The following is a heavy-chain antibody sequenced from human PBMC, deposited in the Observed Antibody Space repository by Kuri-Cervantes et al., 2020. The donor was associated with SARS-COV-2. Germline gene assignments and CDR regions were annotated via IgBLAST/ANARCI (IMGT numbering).Heavy chain of an antibody. V-gene: IGHV3-30*02. J-gene: IGHJ6*02. Sequence: GGSLRLSCAASGFTFSSYGMHWVRQAPGKGLEWVAFIRYDGSNKYYADSVKGRFTISRDNSKNTLYLQMNSLRAEDTALYYCAKDGDPSYYYYYGMDVWGQGTTVTVSS. CDR1: GFTFSSYG. CDR2: IRYDGSNK. CDR3: AKDGDPSYYYYYGMDV. D-gene: IGHD4-17*01.